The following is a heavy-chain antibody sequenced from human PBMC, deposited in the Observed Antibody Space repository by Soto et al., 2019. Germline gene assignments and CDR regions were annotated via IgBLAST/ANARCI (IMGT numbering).Heavy chain of an antibody. CDR1: GYSFTSYW. Sequence: GESLKISCKGSGYSFTSYWIGWVRQMPGKGLEWMGIIYPGDSDTRYSPSFQGQVTISADKSISTAYLQWSSLKASDTAMYYCARHDALGSSYEGGAFDIWGQGTMVTVSS. D-gene: IGHD2-15*01. V-gene: IGHV5-51*01. CDR2: IYPGDSDT. CDR3: ARHDALGSSYEGGAFDI. J-gene: IGHJ3*02.